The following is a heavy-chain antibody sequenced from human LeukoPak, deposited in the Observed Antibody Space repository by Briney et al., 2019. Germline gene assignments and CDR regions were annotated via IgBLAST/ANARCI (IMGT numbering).Heavy chain of an antibody. V-gene: IGHV3-74*01. J-gene: IGHJ5*01. CDR1: GFTFSNYW. CDR2: IKGDGSHT. CDR3: VRDWDHFDFDS. Sequence: GGSLRLSCAASGFTFSNYWMHWVRQAPXXXXXWVSRIKGDGSHTVYADSVKGRFTISRDNAKNTLYLQMKSLRDEDTAVYYCVRDWDHFDFDSWGQGTLVTVSS. D-gene: IGHD1-14*01.